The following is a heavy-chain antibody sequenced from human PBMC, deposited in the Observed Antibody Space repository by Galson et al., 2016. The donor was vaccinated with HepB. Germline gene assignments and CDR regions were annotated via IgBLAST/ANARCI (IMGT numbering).Heavy chain of an antibody. CDR1: GFTFSGYT. CDR2: ISSGSSAI. Sequence: SLRLSCAASGFTFSGYTMDWVRQAPGKGLEWVSYISSGSSAIYYADSVKGRFTISRDNAKNSLYLQMNSLRAEDTAVYYCARRRGSGSHDYWGQGTLVTVSS. J-gene: IGHJ4*02. CDR3: ARRRGSGSHDY. D-gene: IGHD3-10*01. V-gene: IGHV3-48*01.